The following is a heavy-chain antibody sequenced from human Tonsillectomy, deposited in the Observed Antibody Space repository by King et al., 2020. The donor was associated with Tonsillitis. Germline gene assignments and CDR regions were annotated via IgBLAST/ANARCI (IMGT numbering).Heavy chain of an antibody. D-gene: IGHD3-22*01. V-gene: IGHV1-3*01. CDR3: SRMDSSGYYCFDY. CDR1: GYTFTSYA. CDR2: IHAGNGNT. Sequence: QLVQAGAEVKKPGASVKVSCKASGYTFTSYAMHWVRQAPEQRLEWMGWIHAGNGNTKYSQKFQGRVTITRDTSASKAYMELSSPRSEDTAVYYCSRMDSSGYYCFDYWGQGTLVTVSS. J-gene: IGHJ4*02.